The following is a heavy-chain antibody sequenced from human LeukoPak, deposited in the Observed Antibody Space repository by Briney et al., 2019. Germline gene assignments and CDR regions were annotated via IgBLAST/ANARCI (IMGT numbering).Heavy chain of an antibody. Sequence: GGSLRLSCAASGFSFSSYWMTWVRQAPGKGLEWVANIKQDGTEKYYVDSVKGRFTVSRDNAKNSLYLQMNSLKTEDTAVYYCASGNDYWGQGTLVTVSS. CDR1: GFSFSSYW. J-gene: IGHJ4*02. CDR2: IKQDGTEK. CDR3: ASGNDY. V-gene: IGHV3-7*01.